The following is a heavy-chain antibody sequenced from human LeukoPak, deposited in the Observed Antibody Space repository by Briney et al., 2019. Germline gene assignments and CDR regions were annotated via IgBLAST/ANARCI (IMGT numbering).Heavy chain of an antibody. V-gene: IGHV1-69*05. Sequence: ASVKVSCKASGGTFSSSAISWVRQAPGQGLEWMGGIIPIFGTANYAQKFQGRVTITTDESTSTAYMELSSLRSEDTAVYYCAYSTTPSPSNWFDPWGQGTLVTVSS. CDR3: AYSTTPSPSNWFDP. J-gene: IGHJ5*02. CDR2: IIPIFGTA. CDR1: GGTFSSSA. D-gene: IGHD6-13*01.